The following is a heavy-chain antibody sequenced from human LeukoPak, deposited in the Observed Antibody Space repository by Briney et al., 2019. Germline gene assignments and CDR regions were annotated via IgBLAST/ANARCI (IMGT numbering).Heavy chain of an antibody. V-gene: IGHV4-31*11. CDR2: IYYSGST. CDR1: GGSFSGYY. CDR3: ARSVVAATFYSDCYSDY. Sequence: SETLSLTCAVYGGSFSGYYWSWIRQHPGKGLEWIGYIYYSGSTYYNPSLKSRVTISVDTSKNQFSLKLSSVTAADTAVYYCARSVVAATFYSDCYSDYWGQGTLVTVSS. J-gene: IGHJ4*02. D-gene: IGHD2-15*01.